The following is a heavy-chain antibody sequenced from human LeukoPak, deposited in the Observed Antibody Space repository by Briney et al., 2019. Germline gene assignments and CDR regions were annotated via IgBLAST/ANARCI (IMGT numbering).Heavy chain of an antibody. CDR2: ISHSGST. D-gene: IGHD6-19*01. CDR1: LGSFSGFY. CDR3: ARYAGYRYSSGWFHI. J-gene: IGHJ3*02. V-gene: IGHV4-34*01. Sequence: SETLSLTSVVYLGSFSGFYCLWSRHPPGKVLELTWQISHSGSTNYNRSLKSRVTISVDTSKNQFSLKLSSVTAADTAVYYCARYAGYRYSSGWFHIWGQGTMVTVSS.